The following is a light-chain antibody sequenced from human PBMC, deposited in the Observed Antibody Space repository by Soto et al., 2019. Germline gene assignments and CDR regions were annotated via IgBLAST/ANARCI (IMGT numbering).Light chain of an antibody. V-gene: IGKV2-28*01. CDR1: QSVLNSNGYNY. CDR2: LXS. J-gene: IGKJ1*01. Sequence: DIVMTQSPLSLPVTAGEPASISXRSRQSVLNSNGYNYLGWXLQKPGXSPKXXXDLXSNRASGVPDRLSGSGSGTDFTLKISRVEAEDVGVYYCMQALQTTLTFGQGTKVDIK. CDR3: MQALQTTLT.